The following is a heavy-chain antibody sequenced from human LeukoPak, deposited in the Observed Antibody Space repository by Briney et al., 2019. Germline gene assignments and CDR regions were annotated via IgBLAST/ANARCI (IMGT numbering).Heavy chain of an antibody. V-gene: IGHV3-23*01. Sequence: GGSLILSCAVSGFTFSSFGMSWVRQAPGKGLEWVSAIRGSGDNTYYADSVKGRFTISRDNSKNTLYLQMNSLRAEDTAVYYCAKNQGTAVTKIDYWGQGTLVTVSS. D-gene: IGHD4-17*01. CDR1: GFTFSSFG. CDR3: AKNQGTAVTKIDY. J-gene: IGHJ4*02. CDR2: IRGSGDNT.